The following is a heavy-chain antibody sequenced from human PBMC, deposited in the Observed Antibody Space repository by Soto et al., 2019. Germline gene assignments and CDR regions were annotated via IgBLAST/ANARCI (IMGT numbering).Heavy chain of an antibody. Sequence: ASVKVSCKASGYTFTSYGISWVRQAPGQGLEWMGWISAYNGNTNYAQKLQGRVTMTTDTSTSTAYMELRSLRSDDTAVYYCARWGRIPAAIFTVINDKGSLLSFGEDYWGQGTLVTVSS. CDR1: GYTFTSYG. V-gene: IGHV1-18*01. CDR3: ARWGRIPAAIFTVINDKGSLLSFGEDY. CDR2: ISAYNGNT. D-gene: IGHD2-2*01. J-gene: IGHJ4*02.